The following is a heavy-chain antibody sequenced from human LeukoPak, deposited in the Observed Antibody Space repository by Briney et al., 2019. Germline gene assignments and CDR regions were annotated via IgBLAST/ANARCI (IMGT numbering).Heavy chain of an antibody. CDR2: IKSKTDGGTT. J-gene: IGHJ4*02. Sequence: GGSLTLSCAASGFTFSNAWMSWVRQAPGKGLEWVGRIKSKTDGGTTDYAAPVKGRFTISRDDSKTTLYLQMNSLKTEATAVYYCTTAYYYGSGSYYTYYFDYWGQGTLVTVSS. CDR1: GFTFSNAW. V-gene: IGHV3-15*01. CDR3: TTAYYYGSGSYYTYYFDY. D-gene: IGHD3-10*01.